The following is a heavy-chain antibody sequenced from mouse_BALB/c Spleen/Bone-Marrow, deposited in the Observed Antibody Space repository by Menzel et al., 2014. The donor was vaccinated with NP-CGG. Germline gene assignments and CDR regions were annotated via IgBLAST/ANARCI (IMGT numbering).Heavy chain of an antibody. CDR3: AREGYGQKVYAMDY. CDR1: GFTFSSYA. D-gene: IGHD2-10*02. Sequence: EVKLQESGGGLVKPGGSLKLSCAASGFTFSSYAMSWVRQTPEKRLEWVASISSGGSTYYPDSVKGRFTISRDNARNILYLQMSSLRSEDTAMYYCAREGYGQKVYAMDYWGQGTSVTVSS. J-gene: IGHJ4*01. V-gene: IGHV5-6-5*01. CDR2: ISSGGST.